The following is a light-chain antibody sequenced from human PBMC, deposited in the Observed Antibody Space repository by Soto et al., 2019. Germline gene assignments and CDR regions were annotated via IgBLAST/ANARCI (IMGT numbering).Light chain of an antibody. CDR2: GAS. V-gene: IGKV3-20*01. CDR3: QQYGDSKI. J-gene: IGKJ1*01. CDR1: QTVSGNK. Sequence: EIVLTQSPGTLSLSPGERATLSCGASQTVSGNKLAWYQQKPGRPPRLLIYGASTRATGIPDRFSGSGSGTDFTLTISRLEPEDFALYYCQQYGDSKIFGQGTKVEIK.